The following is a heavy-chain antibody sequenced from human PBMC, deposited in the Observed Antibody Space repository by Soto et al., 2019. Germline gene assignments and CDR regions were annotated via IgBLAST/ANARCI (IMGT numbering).Heavy chain of an antibody. V-gene: IGHV3-33*01. CDR3: ARDYDSSGYPRYYFDY. CDR2: IWYDGSNK. Sequence: QVQLVESGGGVVQPGRSLRLSCAASGFTFSSYGMHWVRQAPGKGLEWVAVIWYDGSNKYYADSVKGRFTISRDNSKNTLYLQRNSLRAEDTAVYYCARDYDSSGYPRYYFDYCGQGTLVTVSS. CDR1: GFTFSSYG. D-gene: IGHD3-22*01. J-gene: IGHJ4*02.